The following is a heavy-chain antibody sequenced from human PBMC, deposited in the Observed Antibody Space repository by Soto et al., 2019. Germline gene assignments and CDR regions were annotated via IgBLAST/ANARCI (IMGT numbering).Heavy chain of an antibody. D-gene: IGHD4-17*01. J-gene: IGHJ5*02. CDR1: GGAFSSYA. CDR2: IIPIFGSP. CDR3: ARDYGGQPDWFDP. V-gene: IGHV1-69*06. Sequence: SVKVSCKASGGAFSSYAISWVRQAPGQGLEWMGGIIPIFGSPNYAQTFQGRVTISADKSTSTAYMELSSLRSEDTAVYYCARDYGGQPDWFDPWGQETLVTVSS.